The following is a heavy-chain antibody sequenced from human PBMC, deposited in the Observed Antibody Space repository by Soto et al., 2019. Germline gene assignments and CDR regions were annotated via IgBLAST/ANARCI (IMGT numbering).Heavy chain of an antibody. CDR1: GFTFSSYA. J-gene: IGHJ4*02. CDR3: ARDSYSYAYDY. Sequence: GGSLRLSCAASGFTFSSYAMSWVRQAPGKGLEWVSSISSSSSYIYYADSVKGRFTISRDNAKNSLYLQMNSLRAEDTAVYYCARDSYSYAYDYWGQGTLVTVSS. V-gene: IGHV3-21*01. D-gene: IGHD5-18*01. CDR2: ISSSSSYI.